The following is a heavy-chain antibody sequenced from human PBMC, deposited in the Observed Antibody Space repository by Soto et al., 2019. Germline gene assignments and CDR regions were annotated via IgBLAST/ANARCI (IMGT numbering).Heavy chain of an antibody. CDR2: INGDGRNT. V-gene: IGHV3-74*01. CDR3: ARVAY. Sequence: GVLSISCAASGFIFSSYWMHWVRQAPGKEPVWVGRINGDGRNTRYTDSVKGRFTISRDNAKNTLYLQMDSLRPEDTAMYYCARVAYWGPGTQVTVSS. CDR1: GFIFSSYW. J-gene: IGHJ4*02.